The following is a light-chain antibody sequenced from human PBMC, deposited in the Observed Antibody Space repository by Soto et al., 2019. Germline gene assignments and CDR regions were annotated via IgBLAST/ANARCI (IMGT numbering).Light chain of an antibody. Sequence: IQLTQSPSSLSASIGDRVTITCRASQGINSYLAWYQQKPGKAPERLIDAASTLQSGVPSRFSGSGSGTDCTLTISSLQPEDFATYYCQQLKRYPLSFGGGTKVEIK. J-gene: IGKJ4*01. V-gene: IGKV1-9*01. CDR3: QQLKRYPLS. CDR2: AAS. CDR1: QGINSY.